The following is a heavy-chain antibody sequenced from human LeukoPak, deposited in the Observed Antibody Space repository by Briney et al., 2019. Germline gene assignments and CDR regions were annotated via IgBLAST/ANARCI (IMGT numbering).Heavy chain of an antibody. CDR3: ARHEYYYDSSGAYDY. D-gene: IGHD3-22*01. CDR1: GGSFSGYY. J-gene: IGHJ4*02. V-gene: IGHV4-34*01. Sequence: SETLSLTCAVYGGSFSGYYWSWIRQPPGKGPEWIGEINHSGSTNYSPSLKSRGTISVYTSKNQFSLKLSSVTAADTAVYYCARHEYYYDSSGAYDYWGQGTLVTVSS. CDR2: INHSGST.